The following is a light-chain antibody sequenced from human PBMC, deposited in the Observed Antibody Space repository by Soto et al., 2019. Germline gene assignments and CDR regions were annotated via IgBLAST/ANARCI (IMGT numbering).Light chain of an antibody. CDR3: SSYTSTPTSML. Sequence: QSALTQPASVSGSPGQSITISCTGSGSDIGGGYNYVSWYQQHPDKVPKLIIYGIANRPSGVSHRFSASQSGNTASLTISGLQADDEATYYCSSYTSTPTSMLFGGGTKLTVL. V-gene: IGLV2-14*01. CDR2: GIA. J-gene: IGLJ2*01. CDR1: GSDIGGGYNY.